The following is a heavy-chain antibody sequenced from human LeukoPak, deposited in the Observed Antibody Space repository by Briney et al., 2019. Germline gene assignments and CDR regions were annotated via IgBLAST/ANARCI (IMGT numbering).Heavy chain of an antibody. J-gene: IGHJ4*02. D-gene: IGHD2-15*01. CDR1: GFTFSSYG. Sequence: GRSLRLSCAASGFTFSSYGMHWVRQAPGKGLEWVAVIWYDGGNKYYADSVKGRFTISRDNSKNTLYLQMNSLRAEDTAVYYCARGYCSGGNCHNDYFESWGQGILATVSS. CDR3: ARGYCSGGNCHNDYFES. CDR2: IWYDGGNK. V-gene: IGHV3-33*01.